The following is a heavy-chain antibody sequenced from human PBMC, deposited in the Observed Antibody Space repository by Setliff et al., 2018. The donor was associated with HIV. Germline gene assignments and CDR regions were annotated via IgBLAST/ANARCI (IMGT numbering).Heavy chain of an antibody. CDR2: ISPYSRIT. V-gene: IGHV1-18*01. CDR3: ARGRNYNSGMDV. J-gene: IGHJ6*02. D-gene: IGHD3-10*01. Sequence: ASVKVSCKASGYSFTSYGIGWVRQAPGQGLEWIGWISPYSRITNYAPKFRYRVTMTTETSTNTAYLEVRSLSSDDTAVYYCARGRNYNSGMDVWGQGTTVTVSS. CDR1: GYSFTSYG.